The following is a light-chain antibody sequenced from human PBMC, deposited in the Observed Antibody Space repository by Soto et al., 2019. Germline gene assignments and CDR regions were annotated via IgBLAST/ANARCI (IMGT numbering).Light chain of an antibody. CDR2: AAS. Sequence: DIPRTQSPSSLSASVGDRVTITCRASQSISSYLNWYQQKPGKAPKLLIYAASSLQSGVPSRFSGSGSGTDFTLTISSLQPEDFATYYCQQSYSTPGTFGQGTKVEIK. V-gene: IGKV1-39*01. CDR1: QSISSY. J-gene: IGKJ1*01. CDR3: QQSYSTPGT.